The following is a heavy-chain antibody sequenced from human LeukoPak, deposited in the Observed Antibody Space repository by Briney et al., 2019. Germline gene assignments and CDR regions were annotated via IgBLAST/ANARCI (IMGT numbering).Heavy chain of an antibody. D-gene: IGHD1-26*01. CDR3: ARWDYYYYYLVV. CDR1: GDSVSSNSAA. J-gene: IGHJ6*03. V-gene: IGHV6-1*01. Sequence: SQTLSLTCAISGDSVSSNSAAWNWTRQSPSRGLEWLGKTYYRLKRINDSAVSVNRRITNDPDTTNNQFLLQLKSLTTEETANDYCARWDYYYYYLVVWGKGATVTVSS. CDR2: TYYRLKRIN.